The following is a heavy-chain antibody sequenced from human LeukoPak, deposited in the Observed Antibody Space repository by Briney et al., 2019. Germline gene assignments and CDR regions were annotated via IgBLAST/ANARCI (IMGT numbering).Heavy chain of an antibody. D-gene: IGHD6-6*01. CDR3: ARADGYSSSSYFDY. CDR2: IYYSGST. J-gene: IGHJ4*02. CDR1: GGSISSGGYY. Sequence: SETLSLTCTVSGGSISSGGYYWSWIRQPPGKGLEWIGYIYYSGSTNYNPSLKSRVTISVDTSKNQFSLKLSSVTAADTAVYYCARADGYSSSSYFDYWGQGTLVTVSS. V-gene: IGHV4-61*08.